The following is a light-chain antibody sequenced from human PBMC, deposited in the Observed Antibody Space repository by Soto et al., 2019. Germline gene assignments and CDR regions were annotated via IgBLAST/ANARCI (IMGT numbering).Light chain of an antibody. J-gene: IGKJ1*01. V-gene: IGKV1-39*01. CDR2: GAS. CDR1: QSISSY. Sequence: DIQMTQSPSSLSASIGDRVTITCRASQSISSYLHWYQVKPGKAPKLLIYGASTLQSGVPSRFSGSGSGSDFTLTISSLQREDFATYSCQQSYSTPWTFGQGTKVDI. CDR3: QQSYSTPWT.